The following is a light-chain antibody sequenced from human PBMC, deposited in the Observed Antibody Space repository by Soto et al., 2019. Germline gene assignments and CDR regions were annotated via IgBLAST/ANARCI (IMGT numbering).Light chain of an antibody. CDR3: AAWDDSLSGAV. CDR2: KNN. V-gene: IGLV1-47*01. CDR1: RSNIGSSN. Sequence: QSVLTQPPSASGTHGQRVTISCSGSRSNIGSSNVYWYQQLPGTAPKLLIYKNNQRPSGVPDRFSGSKSGTSASLAISGLRSEDEADYYCAAWDDSLSGAVFGGGTQLTDL. J-gene: IGLJ7*01.